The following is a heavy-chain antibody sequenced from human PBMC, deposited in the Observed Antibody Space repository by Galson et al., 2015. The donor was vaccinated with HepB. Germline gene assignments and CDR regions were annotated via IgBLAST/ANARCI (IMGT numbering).Heavy chain of an antibody. V-gene: IGHV3-74*01. D-gene: IGHD6-6*01. J-gene: IGHJ4*02. CDR1: GFTFSHYW. CDR2: INGDGSST. Sequence: SLRLSCAASGFTFSHYWMHWVRQAPGKGLVWVSRINGDGSSTAYADSVKGRFTISRDNAKNTLYLQMNSLRADDTALYYCARLEYSTSNLDYWGQGTLVTVSS. CDR3: ARLEYSTSNLDY.